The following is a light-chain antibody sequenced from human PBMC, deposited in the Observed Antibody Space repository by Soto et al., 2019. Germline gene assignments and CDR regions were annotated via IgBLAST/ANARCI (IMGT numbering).Light chain of an antibody. CDR2: EVS. Sequence: QSALTQPPSASGSPGQSVTISCTGTSSDVGGYNDVSWYQQHPGKAPKLIIYEVSKRPSGVPDRFSGSKSGNTASLTVSGPQAEDEADYYCSSFAGRTPYVFGTGTKVTVL. J-gene: IGLJ1*01. CDR3: SSFAGRTPYV. CDR1: SSDVGGYND. V-gene: IGLV2-8*01.